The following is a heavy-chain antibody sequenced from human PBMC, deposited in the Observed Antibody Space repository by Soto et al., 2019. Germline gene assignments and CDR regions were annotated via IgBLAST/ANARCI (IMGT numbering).Heavy chain of an antibody. Sequence: VKVSCTASGGPFISYAIIWVRQAPGQGLEWMGGIIPIFGTANYAQKFQGRVTITADESTSTAYMELSSLRSEDTAVYYCARDIDSGYWGQGTLVTVSS. CDR1: GGPFISYA. V-gene: IGHV1-69*01. CDR2: IIPIFGTA. J-gene: IGHJ4*02. D-gene: IGHD3-10*01. CDR3: ARDIDSGY.